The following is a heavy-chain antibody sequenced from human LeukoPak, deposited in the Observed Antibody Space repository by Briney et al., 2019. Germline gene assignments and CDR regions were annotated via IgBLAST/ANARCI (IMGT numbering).Heavy chain of an antibody. V-gene: IGHV3-9*01. CDR3: ARPMGTTHIPYYYYGMDV. D-gene: IGHD1-1*01. CDR1: GFTFDDYA. Sequence: GRSLRLSCAASGFTFDDYAMHWVRQAPGKGLEWVSGISWNSGSIGYADSVKGRFTISRDNAKNSLYLQMNSLRAEDTAVYYCARPMGTTHIPYYYYGMDVWGQGATVTVSS. J-gene: IGHJ6*02. CDR2: ISWNSGSI.